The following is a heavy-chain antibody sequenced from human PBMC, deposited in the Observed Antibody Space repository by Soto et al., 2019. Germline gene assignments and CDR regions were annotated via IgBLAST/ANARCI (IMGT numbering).Heavy chain of an antibody. V-gene: IGHV3-30*18. CDR1: GFTFSSYG. D-gene: IGHD6-6*01. J-gene: IGHJ2*01. Sequence: GGSLRLSCAASGFTFSSYGMHWVRQAPGKGLEWVAVISYDGSNKYYADSLKGRFTISRDNSKNPLYLQMNVLKADDAAVYYCAKPSGGYSSSSGGYWYFDLWGRGTLVTVSS. CDR2: ISYDGSNK. CDR3: AKPSGGYSSSSGGYWYFDL.